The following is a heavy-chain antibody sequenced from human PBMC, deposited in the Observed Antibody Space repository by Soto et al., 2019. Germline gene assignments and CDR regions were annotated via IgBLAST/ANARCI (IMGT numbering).Heavy chain of an antibody. V-gene: IGHV1-69*13. CDR2: IIPIFGTA. Sequence: SVKVSCKASGGTFSSYAISWVRQAPGQGLEWMGGIIPIFGTANYAQKFQGRVTVTADESTSTAYMELSSLKTEDTAVYYCTTDVLDFWSGYLSEYFQHWGQGTLVTVSS. J-gene: IGHJ1*01. D-gene: IGHD3-3*01. CDR3: TTDVLDFWSGYLSEYFQH. CDR1: GGTFSSYA.